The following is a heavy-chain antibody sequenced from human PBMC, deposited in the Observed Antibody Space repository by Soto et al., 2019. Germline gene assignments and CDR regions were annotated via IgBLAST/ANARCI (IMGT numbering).Heavy chain of an antibody. J-gene: IGHJ4*02. Sequence: EVQLLESGGGLVQPGGALRLSFAASAFTFSTYPMSWVRLAAGKWLEWVSTISGTGGDTYYTDSVKGRFTISRDNSRSTLYLQMNSLRVDDTAVYYWARVSLYYGDYPVFDYWGKGTLVTVS. CDR2: ISGTGGDT. CDR1: AFTFSTYP. V-gene: IGHV3-23*01. CDR3: ARVSLYYGDYPVFDY. D-gene: IGHD4-17*01.